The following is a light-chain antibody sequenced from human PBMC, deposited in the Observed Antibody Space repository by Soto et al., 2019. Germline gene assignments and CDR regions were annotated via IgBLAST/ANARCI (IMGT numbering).Light chain of an antibody. J-gene: IGKJ1*01. CDR3: QQYGSSPGT. CDR2: GAS. V-gene: IGKV3-20*01. Sequence: EIVITQSPATLSVSPGEGATLSCRASQSVSSKLAWYQQKPGQAPRLLIYGASSRATGIPDRFSGSGSGTDFTLTISRLEPEDFAVYYCQQYGSSPGTFGQGTKVDIK. CDR1: QSVSSK.